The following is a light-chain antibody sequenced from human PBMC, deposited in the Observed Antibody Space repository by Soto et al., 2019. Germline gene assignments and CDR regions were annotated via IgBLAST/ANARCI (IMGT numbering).Light chain of an antibody. V-gene: IGLV1-40*01. CDR1: SSNIGAGYD. Sequence: QSVLTQPPSVSGAPGQRVTISYTGSSSNIGAGYDVHWYQQLPGTAPKLLIYGNSNRPSGVPDRFSGSKSGTSASLAITGLQAEHEADYYCQSYDSSLSGSWVVFGGGTQLTVL. CDR3: QSYDSSLSGSWVV. J-gene: IGLJ2*01. CDR2: GNS.